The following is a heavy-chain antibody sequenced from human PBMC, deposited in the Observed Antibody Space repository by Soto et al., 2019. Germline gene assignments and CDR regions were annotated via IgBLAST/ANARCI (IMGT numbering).Heavy chain of an antibody. CDR1: GFTFSDHY. Sequence: PGGSLRLSCAASGFTFSDHYMDWVRQAPGKGLEWVGRTRNKANSYTTEYAASVKGRFTISRDDSKNSLYLQMNSLKTEDTAVYYCARETITMVRGVDYYYDGKDVWGQGTTVTVSS. CDR3: ARETITMVRGVDYYYDGKDV. V-gene: IGHV3-72*01. CDR2: TRNKANSYTT. D-gene: IGHD3-10*01. J-gene: IGHJ6*02.